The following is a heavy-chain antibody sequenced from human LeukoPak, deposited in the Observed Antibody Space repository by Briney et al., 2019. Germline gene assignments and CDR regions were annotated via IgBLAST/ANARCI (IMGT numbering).Heavy chain of an antibody. CDR3: AKYPNYYDSIYDY. CDR1: GFTFSTYG. V-gene: IGHV3-23*01. Sequence: GGSLRLSCAASGFTFSTYGMSWVRQAPGKGLEWVSTISSGGGTTYYADSVKGRFTISRDNFKNTLYLQMNSLRAEDTAVYYCAKYPNYYDSIYDYWGQGTLVTVSS. CDR2: ISSGGGTT. J-gene: IGHJ4*02. D-gene: IGHD3-22*01.